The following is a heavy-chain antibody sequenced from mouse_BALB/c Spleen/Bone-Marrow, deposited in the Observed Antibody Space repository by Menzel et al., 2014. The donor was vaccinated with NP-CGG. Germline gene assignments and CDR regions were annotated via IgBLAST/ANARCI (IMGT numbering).Heavy chain of an antibody. D-gene: IGHD2-1*01. CDR1: GYTFTSYW. CDR2: IYPGDGDT. Sequence: VQLQQSGAELARPGASVKLSCKASGYTFTSYWMQWVKQRPGQGLEWIGAIYPGDGDTRYTQKFKGKATLTADKSSSTAYMQLSSLASEGSAVYYCARRGNYGNAMDYWGQGTSVTVSS. V-gene: IGHV1-87*01. J-gene: IGHJ4*01. CDR3: ARRGNYGNAMDY.